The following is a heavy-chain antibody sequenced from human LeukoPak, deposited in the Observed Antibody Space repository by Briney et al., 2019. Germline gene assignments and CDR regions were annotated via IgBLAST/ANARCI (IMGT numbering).Heavy chain of an antibody. CDR3: ARDSRTKLWFGELGMDV. CDR1: GYTFTSYG. D-gene: IGHD3-10*01. Sequence: GASVKVSCKASGYTFTSYGISWVRQAPGQGLEWMGWISAYNGNTNYAQKLQGRVTMTTDTSTSTAYMELRSLRSDDTAVYYCARDSRTKLWFGELGMDVWGQGTTVTVSS. J-gene: IGHJ6*02. CDR2: ISAYNGNT. V-gene: IGHV1-18*01.